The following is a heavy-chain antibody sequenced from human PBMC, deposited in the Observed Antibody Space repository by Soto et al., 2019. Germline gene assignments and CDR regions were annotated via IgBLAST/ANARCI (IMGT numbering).Heavy chain of an antibody. CDR3: ASTQQYYYGSGSYYYYYGMDV. CDR2: IYYSGST. CDR1: GGSISSYY. D-gene: IGHD3-10*01. Sequence: PSETLSLTCTVSGGSISSYYWSWIRRPPGKGLEWIGYIYYSGSTNYNPSLKSRVTISVDTSKNQFSLKLSSVTAADTAVYYCASTQQYYYGSGSYYYYYGMDVWGQGTTVTVSS. V-gene: IGHV4-59*08. J-gene: IGHJ6*02.